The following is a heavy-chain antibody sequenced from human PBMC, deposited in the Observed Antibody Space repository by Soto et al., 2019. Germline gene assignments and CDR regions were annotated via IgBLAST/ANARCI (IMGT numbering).Heavy chain of an antibody. J-gene: IGHJ3*01. V-gene: IGHV4-38-2*01. Sequence: PSETLSLTCAGSGFFISSGNYWGWIRKPPGKGLEWIGSIFHGGNTYYNPSLKSRVTISVDMSKNQFSLKLNSVTAADTAVYYFARARWYDAFDVWGQGTVVTVS. CDR1: GFFISSGNY. D-gene: IGHD2-15*01. CDR3: ARARWYDAFDV. CDR2: IFHGGNT.